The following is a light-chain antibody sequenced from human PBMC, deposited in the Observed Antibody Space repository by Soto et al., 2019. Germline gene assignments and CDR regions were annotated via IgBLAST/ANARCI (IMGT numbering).Light chain of an antibody. J-gene: IGKJ4*01. V-gene: IGKV3-20*01. CDR3: QHYRTS. Sequence: EIVLTQSPGTLSLSPGERATLSCRASQSVSSSYLAWYQQKPGQAPRQLIYGASSRATGIPDMFSGSGSGTDFTLTITRLEAEDSGVYYCQHYRTSFGGGTRVEIK. CDR1: QSVSSSY. CDR2: GAS.